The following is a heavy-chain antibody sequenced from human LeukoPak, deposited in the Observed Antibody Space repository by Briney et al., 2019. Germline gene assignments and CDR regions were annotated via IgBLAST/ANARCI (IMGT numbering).Heavy chain of an antibody. Sequence: ASVKVSCKASGYTFTGYYMQWVRQAPGQGVEWMGWINPNSGGTNYAQKFQGRVTITRDTAISTAYMELSRLRSDDTAVYYCARVRYRASFLFDYWGQGALVTVSS. CDR3: ARVRYRASFLFDY. V-gene: IGHV1-2*02. CDR1: GYTFTGYY. CDR2: INPNSGGT. J-gene: IGHJ4*02. D-gene: IGHD5-18*01.